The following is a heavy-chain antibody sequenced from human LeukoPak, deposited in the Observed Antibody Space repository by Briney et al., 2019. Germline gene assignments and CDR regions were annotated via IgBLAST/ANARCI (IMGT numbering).Heavy chain of an antibody. Sequence: GGSLRLSCAASGFTVSTNYMTWVRQAPGKGLEWVSVIFSGGSTYYADSVKGRFTISRDNSKNTLYLQMNSLRAEDTAVYYCARESRKWGSGSLYYFDYWGQGTLVTVSS. V-gene: IGHV3-66*01. D-gene: IGHD3-10*01. J-gene: IGHJ4*02. CDR3: ARESRKWGSGSLYYFDY. CDR1: GFTVSTNY. CDR2: IFSGGST.